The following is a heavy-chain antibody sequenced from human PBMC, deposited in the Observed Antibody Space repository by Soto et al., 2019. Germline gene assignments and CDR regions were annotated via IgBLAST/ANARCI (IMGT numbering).Heavy chain of an antibody. V-gene: IGHV3-30-3*01. Sequence: QVQLVESGGGVVQPGRSLRLSCAASGFTFSSYAMHWVRQAPGKGLEWVAVISYDGSNKYYADSVKGRFTISRDNSKNTLYLQMNRLRAEDTAVYYCARESGDYPLYSFDYWGQGTLVTVSS. J-gene: IGHJ4*02. CDR3: ARESGDYPLYSFDY. CDR1: GFTFSSYA. CDR2: ISYDGSNK. D-gene: IGHD4-17*01.